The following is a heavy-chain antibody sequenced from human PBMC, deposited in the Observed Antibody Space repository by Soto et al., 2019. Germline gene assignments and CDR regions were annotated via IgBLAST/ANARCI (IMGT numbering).Heavy chain of an antibody. D-gene: IGHD1-26*01. CDR1: GFIFSGTA. Sequence: EVRLVESGGDLVHPGGSLKLSCVASGFIFSGTAIHWVRQVSGEGLEWVGRIGGRTNNYATGYDASVKGRFTISRDNSKNTLYLQMNSLRAEDTAIYYCANRPRALLTFDYWGQGTLVTVSS. V-gene: IGHV3-73*02. CDR3: ANRPRALLTFDY. CDR2: IGGRTNNYAT. J-gene: IGHJ4*02.